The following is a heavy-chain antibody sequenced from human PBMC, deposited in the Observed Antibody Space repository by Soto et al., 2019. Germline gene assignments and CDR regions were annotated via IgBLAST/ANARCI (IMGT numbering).Heavy chain of an antibody. J-gene: IGHJ6*02. Sequence: PGGSLRLSCAASGFTFSSYAMHWVRQAPGKGLEWVAVISYDGSNKYYADSVKGRFTISRDNSKNTLYLQMNSLRAEDTAVYYCARERVDSWTGYPGYYGMDVWGQGTTFTVSS. V-gene: IGHV3-30-3*01. CDR2: ISYDGSNK. D-gene: IGHD3-9*01. CDR3: ARERVDSWTGYPGYYGMDV. CDR1: GFTFSSYA.